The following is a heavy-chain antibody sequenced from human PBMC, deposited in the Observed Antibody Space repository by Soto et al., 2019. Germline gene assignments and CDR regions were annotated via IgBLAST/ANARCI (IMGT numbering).Heavy chain of an antibody. D-gene: IGHD3-10*01. CDR3: ARGYGSGSYEYYYYGMDV. J-gene: IGHJ6*02. CDR1: GVTFSSYA. Sequence: ASVKVSCKASGVTFSSYAISWVRQAPGQGLEWMGGIIPIFGTANYAQKFQGRVTITADESTSTAYMELSSLRSEDTAVYYCARGYGSGSYEYYYYGMDVWGQGTTVTVSS. V-gene: IGHV1-69*13. CDR2: IIPIFGTA.